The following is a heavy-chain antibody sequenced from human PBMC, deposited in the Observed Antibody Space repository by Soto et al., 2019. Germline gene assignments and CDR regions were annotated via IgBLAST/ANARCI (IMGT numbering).Heavy chain of an antibody. CDR1: GFTFSSYA. V-gene: IGHV3-64D*08. J-gene: IGHJ6*02. Sequence: PGGSLRLSCSASGFTFSSYAMHWVRQAPGKGLEYVSAISSNGGSTYYADSVKGRFTISRDNSKNTLYLQMSSLRAEDTAVYYCVKGYYDILTGYYSPYYYYGMDVWGQGTTVTVSS. CDR3: VKGYYDILTGYYSPYYYYGMDV. CDR2: ISSNGGST. D-gene: IGHD3-9*01.